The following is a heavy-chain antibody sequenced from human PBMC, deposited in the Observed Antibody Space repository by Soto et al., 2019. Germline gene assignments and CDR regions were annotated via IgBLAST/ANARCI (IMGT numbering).Heavy chain of an antibody. CDR3: ARLSLGYCSSTSCYLPGGGYYYYGMDV. J-gene: IGHJ6*02. CDR2: IYYSGST. D-gene: IGHD2-2*01. CDR1: GGSISSYY. V-gene: IGHV4-59*01. Sequence: SETLSLTCTVSGGSISSYYWSWIRQPPGKGLEWIGYIYYSGSTNYNPSLKSRVTISVDTSKNQFSLKLSSVTAADTAVYYCARLSLGYCSSTSCYLPGGGYYYYGMDVWGQGTTVTVSS.